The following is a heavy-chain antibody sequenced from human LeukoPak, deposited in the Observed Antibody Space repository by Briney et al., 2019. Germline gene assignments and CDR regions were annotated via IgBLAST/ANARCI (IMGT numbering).Heavy chain of an antibody. CDR1: GYTFTSYG. CDR2: ISAYNGNT. CDR3: ARGYDSSGYYSVYYYYGMDV. J-gene: IGHJ6*02. D-gene: IGHD3-22*01. Sequence: ASVKVSCKASGYTFTSYGISWVRQAPGQGLEWMGWISAYNGNTNYAQKLQGRVTMTTDTSTSAAYMELRSLRSDDTAVYYCARGYDSSGYYSVYYYYGMDVWGQGTTVTVSS. V-gene: IGHV1-18*01.